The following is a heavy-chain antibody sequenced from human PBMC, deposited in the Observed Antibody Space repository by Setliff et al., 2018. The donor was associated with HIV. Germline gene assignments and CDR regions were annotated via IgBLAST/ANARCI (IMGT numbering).Heavy chain of an antibody. Sequence: GESLKISCKGSGYSFSNYWIGWVRQMPGKGLEWMGIINPDDSDIIYSPSFQGQVTISADKSITTAYLQWSSLKASDTAIYYCVRHRSAVAGTRIGYCYYMDVWGKGTTVTVS. CDR3: VRHRSAVAGTRIGYCYYMDV. J-gene: IGHJ6*03. CDR2: INPDDSDI. D-gene: IGHD6-19*01. V-gene: IGHV5-51*01. CDR1: GYSFSNYW.